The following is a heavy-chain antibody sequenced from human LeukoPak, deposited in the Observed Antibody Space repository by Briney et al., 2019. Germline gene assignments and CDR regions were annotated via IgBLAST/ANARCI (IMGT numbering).Heavy chain of an antibody. Sequence: SETLSLTCAVSGGSISSGGYYWSWIRQHPGEGLEWIGFIYHSGSTYYNPSLKSRLTISVDTSKNQFSLKLSSVTAADTAVYYCARVTISSRYFDLWGRGTLVTVSS. CDR3: ARVTISSRYFDL. J-gene: IGHJ2*01. CDR1: GGSISSGGYY. V-gene: IGHV4-31*11. D-gene: IGHD3-9*01. CDR2: IYHSGST.